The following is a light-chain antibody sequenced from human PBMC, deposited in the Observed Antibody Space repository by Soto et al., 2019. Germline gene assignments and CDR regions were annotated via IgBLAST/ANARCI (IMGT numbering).Light chain of an antibody. CDR2: DVS. Sequence: QSALTQPASVSGFPGQSSTISCTGTSSDVGGYNYVSWYQHHPGKAPKLMIFDVSNRPSGVSNRFSGSKSGNTASLTISGLQPEDEADYYCSSYTTSNTRQIVFGTGTKVTVL. J-gene: IGLJ1*01. CDR3: SSYTTSNTRQIV. CDR1: SSDVGGYNY. V-gene: IGLV2-14*03.